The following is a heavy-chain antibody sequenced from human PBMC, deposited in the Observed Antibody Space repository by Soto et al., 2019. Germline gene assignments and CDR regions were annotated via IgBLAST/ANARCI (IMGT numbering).Heavy chain of an antibody. Sequence: EVQLVESGGGLIQPGGSLRLSCAVSGFTVSNNYMSWVRQAPGKGLEGVSVIYSGGYTAYGDSVKGRFTISRDNSKNTLKLKKKSPGPSLRAGFFWGGQPGGGGYWGQGTLVTVSS. CDR1: GFTVSNNY. CDR2: IYSGGYT. J-gene: IGHJ4*02. D-gene: IGHD2-2*01. V-gene: IGHV3-53*01. CDR3: GGQPGGGGY.